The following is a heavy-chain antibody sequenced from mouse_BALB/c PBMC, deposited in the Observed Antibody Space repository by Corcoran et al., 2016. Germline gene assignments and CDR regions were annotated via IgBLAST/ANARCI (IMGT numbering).Heavy chain of an antibody. V-gene: IGHV9-2-1*01. CDR1: GYTFTDYS. Sequence: QIQLVQSGPELKKPGETVKISCKASGYTFTDYSMHWVKQAPGKGLKWMGWINTETGEPTYADDFKGRFAFSLETSASTAYLQINNLKNEDTATYFCGGDGNYPFAYWGQGTLVTVSA. CDR3: GGDGNYPFAY. D-gene: IGHD2-1*01. J-gene: IGHJ3*01. CDR2: INTETGEP.